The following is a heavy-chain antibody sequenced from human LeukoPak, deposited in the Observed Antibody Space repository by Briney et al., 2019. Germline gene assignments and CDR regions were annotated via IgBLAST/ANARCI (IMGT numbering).Heavy chain of an antibody. Sequence: SETLSLTCAVYGGSFSGYYWSWIRQPPGKGLEWIGEINHSGSTNYNPSLKSRVTISVDTSKNQFSLKLSSVTAADTAVYYCARHLRGYCSSTSCYRAWFDSWGQGTLVTVSS. V-gene: IGHV4-34*01. J-gene: IGHJ5*01. CDR2: INHSGST. CDR1: GGSFSGYY. CDR3: ARHLRGYCSSTSCYRAWFDS. D-gene: IGHD2-2*01.